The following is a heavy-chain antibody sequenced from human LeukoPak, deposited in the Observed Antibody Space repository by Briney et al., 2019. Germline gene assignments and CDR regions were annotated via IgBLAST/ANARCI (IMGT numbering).Heavy chain of an antibody. CDR3: ATQQCSGGSCYSRAIWFDP. V-gene: IGHV4-39*01. CDR1: GDSISSSSYY. D-gene: IGHD2-15*01. J-gene: IGHJ5*02. Sequence: SETLSLTCTVSGDSISSSSYYWGWIRQPPGKGLEWIASMYHSGNTCYNPSLKSRATVSVDTSKNQFSLKLNSVTAADTAVYYCATQQCSGGSCYSRAIWFDPWGQGTLVTVSS. CDR2: MYHSGNT.